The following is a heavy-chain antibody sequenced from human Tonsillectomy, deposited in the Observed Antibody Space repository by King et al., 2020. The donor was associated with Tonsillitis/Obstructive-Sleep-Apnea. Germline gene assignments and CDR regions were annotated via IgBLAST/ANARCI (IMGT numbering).Heavy chain of an antibody. D-gene: IGHD1-26*01. V-gene: IGHV1-2*06. Sequence: QLVQSGAELKQPGASLKVSCKASGYSFTDYYIHWVRRAPGQGLEWMGRIKPNSGATNYVQKFRGRVTMTRDTSINTAYLDLTTLTSDDTAVYYCARDLGEVGPNNYYYYYMDVWGTGTAVTVSS. CDR1: GYSFTDYY. CDR2: IKPNSGAT. CDR3: ARDLGEVGPNNYYYYYMDV. J-gene: IGHJ6*03.